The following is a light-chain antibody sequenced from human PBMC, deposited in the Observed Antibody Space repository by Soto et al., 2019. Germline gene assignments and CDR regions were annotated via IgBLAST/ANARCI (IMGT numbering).Light chain of an antibody. V-gene: IGKV3-11*01. CDR3: QQRSSWPEWT. Sequence: EIVLTQSPATLSLSPGQRATLSCRASQSVSTYLAWYQQKPGQAPRLLISDASNRATGIPARFSGSGSGTDFTLTISSLEPEDFAVDYGQQRSSWPEWTFGQGTKVEVK. CDR1: QSVSTY. CDR2: DAS. J-gene: IGKJ1*01.